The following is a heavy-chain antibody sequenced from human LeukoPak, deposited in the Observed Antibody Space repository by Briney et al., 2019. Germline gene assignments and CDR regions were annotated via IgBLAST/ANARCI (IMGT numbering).Heavy chain of an antibody. J-gene: IGHJ4*02. D-gene: IGHD2-15*01. CDR3: ARHECGGSCYPEDY. Sequence: PSETLSLTCPVSGGSISNYYWSWIRQSPGKGLEWIGYIYYTGNTNYNPSLESRVIISVDTSKNQFSLKLSSVTAADTAVYYCARHECGGSCYPEDYWGQGTLVTVSS. V-gene: IGHV4-59*08. CDR2: IYYTGNT. CDR1: GGSISNYY.